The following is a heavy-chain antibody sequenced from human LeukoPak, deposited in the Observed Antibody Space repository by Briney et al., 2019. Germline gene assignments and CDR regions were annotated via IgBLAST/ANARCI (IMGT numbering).Heavy chain of an antibody. D-gene: IGHD4-11*01. CDR1: GGSISSYY. CDR3: ARDLASGLTDLPKNWFDP. V-gene: IGHV4-59*01. CDR2: ISYSGST. J-gene: IGHJ5*02. Sequence: SETLSLTCTVSGGSISSYYWSWIRQPPGKGLEWLGYISYSGSTNYNPSLKSRVTISVDTSKNQFSLKLSSVTAADTAVYYCARDLASGLTDLPKNWFDPWGQGTLVTVSS.